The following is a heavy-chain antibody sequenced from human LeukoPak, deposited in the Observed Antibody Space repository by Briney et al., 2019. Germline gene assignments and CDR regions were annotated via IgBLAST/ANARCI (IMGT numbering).Heavy chain of an antibody. D-gene: IGHD5-24*01. CDR2: INSGGSST. J-gene: IGHJ4*02. V-gene: IGHV3-74*01. CDR3: ARDLWGDRDGFFDS. CDR1: GFTVSSNY. Sequence: PGRSLRLSCAVPGFTVSSNYMSWVRQAPGQGLVWVSRINSGGSSTSYGGSVQGRFNISRDNAKNTLYLQMNSMRAEDTAVYYCARDLWGDRDGFFDSWGQGTLVTVSS.